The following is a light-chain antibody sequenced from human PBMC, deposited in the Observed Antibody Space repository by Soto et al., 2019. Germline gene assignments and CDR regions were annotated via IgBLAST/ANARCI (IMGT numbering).Light chain of an antibody. V-gene: IGKV1-33*01. CDR2: DAS. J-gene: IGKJ4*01. Sequence: DIQMTQSPSSLSASLGDRVTITCQASQDISNYLNWYQQKPGKAPKLLIYDASNLETGVQSRFSGSRSGTDFTFTISSLQPEDIATYYCQQYDYLRTFGGATKVEIK. CDR3: QQYDYLRT. CDR1: QDISNY.